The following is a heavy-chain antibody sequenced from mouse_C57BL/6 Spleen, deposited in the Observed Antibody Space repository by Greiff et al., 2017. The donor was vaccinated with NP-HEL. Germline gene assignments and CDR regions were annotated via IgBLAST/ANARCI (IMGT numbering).Heavy chain of an antibody. J-gene: IGHJ2*01. Sequence: DVKLVESEGGLVQPGSSMKLSCTASGFTFSDYYMAWVRQVPEKGLEWVANINYDGSSTYYLDSLKSRFIISRDNAKNILYLQMSSLKSEDTATYYCARYYYGSSYGFDYWGQGTTLTVSS. CDR1: GFTFSDYY. CDR3: ARYYYGSSYGFDY. V-gene: IGHV5-16*01. D-gene: IGHD1-1*01. CDR2: INYDGSST.